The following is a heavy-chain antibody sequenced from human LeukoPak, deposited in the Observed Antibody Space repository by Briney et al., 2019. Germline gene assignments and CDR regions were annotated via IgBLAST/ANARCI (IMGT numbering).Heavy chain of an antibody. D-gene: IGHD6-13*01. J-gene: IGHJ2*01. Sequence: PGGSLRLSYAPSGFTFSSYAMSWVRQAPGKGLEWVAVISGGGSGTYYADSVKGRFTISRDNSKNTLYLQMNSLRAEDTAVYYCAKDSEIAAAGSYWYFDLWGRGTLVTVSS. CDR1: GFTFSSYA. CDR2: ISGGGSGT. CDR3: AKDSEIAAAGSYWYFDL. V-gene: IGHV3-23*01.